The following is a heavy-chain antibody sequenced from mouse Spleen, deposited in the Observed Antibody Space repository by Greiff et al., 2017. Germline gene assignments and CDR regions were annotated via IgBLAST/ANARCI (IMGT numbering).Heavy chain of an antibody. V-gene: IGHV1-14*01. CDR3: ARTTTVVATYYWYFDV. CDR1: GYTFTSYV. CDR2: INPYNDGT. J-gene: IGHJ1*01. Sequence: VQLKQSGPELVKPGASVKMSCKASGYTFTSYVMHWVKQKPGQGLEWIGYINPYNDGTKYNEKFKGKATLTSDKSSSTAYMELSSLTSEDSAVYYCARTTTVVATYYWYFDVWGAGTTVTVSS. D-gene: IGHD1-1*01.